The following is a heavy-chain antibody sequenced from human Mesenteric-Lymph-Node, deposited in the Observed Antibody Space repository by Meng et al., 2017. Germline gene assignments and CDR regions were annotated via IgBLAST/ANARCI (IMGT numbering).Heavy chain of an antibody. CDR1: GGSFSGYY. Sequence: SETLSLTCAVYGGSFSGYYWSWIRQPPGKGLEWIGEINHSGSTNYNPSLKSRVTISVDTSKNQFSLKLSSVTAADTAVYYCARDGLDYGDYDAPASAFDIWGQGTTVTVSS. D-gene: IGHD4-17*01. V-gene: IGHV4-34*01. CDR2: INHSGST. CDR3: ARDGLDYGDYDAPASAFDI. J-gene: IGHJ6*02.